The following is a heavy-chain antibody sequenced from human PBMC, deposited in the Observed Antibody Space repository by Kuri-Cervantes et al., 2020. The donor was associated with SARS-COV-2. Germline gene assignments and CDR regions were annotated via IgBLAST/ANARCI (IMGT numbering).Heavy chain of an antibody. D-gene: IGHD6-13*01. Sequence: SVQVSCKASGGTFRSYAISWVRQAPGQGLEWMGRIIPILGRANYAQKFQGRVTVTRDTSTSTVYMELSSLRSEDTAGYYCARDEGSSWAAGWFDPWGQGTLVTVSS. CDR2: IIPILGRA. CDR3: ARDEGSSWAAGWFDP. J-gene: IGHJ5*02. V-gene: IGHV1-69*04. CDR1: GGTFRSYA.